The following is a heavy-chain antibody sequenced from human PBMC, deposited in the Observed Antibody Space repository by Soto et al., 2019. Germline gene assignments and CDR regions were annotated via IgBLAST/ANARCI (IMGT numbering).Heavy chain of an antibody. CDR1: GYSFTIYW. CDR3: ARYCSGGSCRYYYGMDV. J-gene: IGHJ6*02. Sequence: GESLKISCNGSGYSFTIYWIGWVRQMPGKGLEWMGIIYPGDSDTRYSPSFQGQVTISADKSISTAYLQWSSLKASDTAMYYCARYCSGGSCRYYYGMDVWGQGTTVTVSS. CDR2: IYPGDSDT. V-gene: IGHV5-51*01. D-gene: IGHD2-15*01.